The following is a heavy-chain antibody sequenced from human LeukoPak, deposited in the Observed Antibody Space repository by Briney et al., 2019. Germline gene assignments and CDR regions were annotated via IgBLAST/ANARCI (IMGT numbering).Heavy chain of an antibody. V-gene: IGHV4-31*03. CDR2: IYYIGTT. D-gene: IGHD4-23*01. Sequence: SETLSLTCTISGGSISSGDYYWSWIRQHPGKGLEWIGHIYYIGTTYYNPSLKSRVTISVDTSKKQFSLKLSPVTVADTAVYYCARYGGNAHDYWGQGTLVTVSS. CDR1: GGSISSGDYY. J-gene: IGHJ4*02. CDR3: ARYGGNAHDY.